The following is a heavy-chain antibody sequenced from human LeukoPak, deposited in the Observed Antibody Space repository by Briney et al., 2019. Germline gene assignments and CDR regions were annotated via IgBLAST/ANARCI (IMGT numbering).Heavy chain of an antibody. CDR2: INPNSGGT. V-gene: IGHV1-2*02. CDR1: GYTFTGYY. Sequence: ASVEVSCKASGYTFTGYYMHWVRQAPGQGLEWMGWINPNSGGTNYAQKFQGRVTMTRDTSISTAYMELSRLRSDDTAVYYCARGVVVAAYFDYWGQGTLVTVSS. J-gene: IGHJ4*02. D-gene: IGHD2-15*01. CDR3: ARGVVVAAYFDY.